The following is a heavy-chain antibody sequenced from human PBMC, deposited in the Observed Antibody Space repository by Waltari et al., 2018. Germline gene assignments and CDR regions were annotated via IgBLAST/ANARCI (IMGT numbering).Heavy chain of an antibody. J-gene: IGHJ4*02. CDR2: ISAYNGNT. CDR3: ARDRGDVLRDIAVAGTEGY. V-gene: IGHV1-18*01. Sequence: QVQLVQSGAEVKKPGASVKVSCKASGYTFTSYGISWVRQAPGQGLEWMGWISAYNGNTNYAQKLQGRVTMTTDTSTSTAYMGLRSLRSDDTAVYYCARDRGDVLRDIAVAGTEGYWGQGTLVTVSS. CDR1: GYTFTSYG. D-gene: IGHD6-19*01.